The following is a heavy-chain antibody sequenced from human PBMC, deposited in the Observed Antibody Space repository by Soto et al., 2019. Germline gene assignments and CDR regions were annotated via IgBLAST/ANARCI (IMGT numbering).Heavy chain of an antibody. CDR2: IYHSGRS. Sequence: QLQLQESGSGLVKPSQTLSLTCAVSGGSISSGGYSWSWIRQPPGKGLEWIGYIYHSGRSYYNPSLKSRVTISVDRSKNQFSLKLSSVTAADTAVYYWARVVIINWFDPWGQGTLVTVSS. V-gene: IGHV4-30-2*01. CDR1: GGSISSGGYS. CDR3: ARVVIINWFDP. J-gene: IGHJ5*02. D-gene: IGHD3-3*01.